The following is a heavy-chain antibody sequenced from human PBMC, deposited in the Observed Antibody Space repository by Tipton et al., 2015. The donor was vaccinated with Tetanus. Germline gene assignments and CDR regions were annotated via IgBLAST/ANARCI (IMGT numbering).Heavy chain of an antibody. CDR1: GASISDKKYY. CDR3: ARDQIVEQATRDHDYSVDV. D-gene: IGHD3-22*01. J-gene: IGHJ6*02. Sequence: SLRLSCNASGASISDKKYYWGWIRQAPGKGLEWVSGISVRGRHTYYADPVKGRFSISRDNSKNTVYLQMNSLRDEDTAVYYCARDQIVEQATRDHDYSVDVWGQGTTVTVSS. CDR2: ISVRGRHT. V-gene: IGHV3-23*01.